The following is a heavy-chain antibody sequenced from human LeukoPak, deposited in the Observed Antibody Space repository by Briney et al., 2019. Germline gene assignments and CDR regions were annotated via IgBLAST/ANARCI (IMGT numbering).Heavy chain of an antibody. CDR2: IYPGDSDT. J-gene: IGHJ6*02. CDR3: ARAVGYCSSTSCSRHGLGTYYYYGMDV. Sequence: GESLKISCKGSGYSFTSYWIGWVRQMPGKGLEWMGIIYPGDSDTRYSPSFQGQVTISADKSISTAYLQWSSLKASDTAMYYCARAVGYCSSTSCSRHGLGTYYYYGMDVWGQGTTVTVSS. D-gene: IGHD2-2*01. V-gene: IGHV5-51*01. CDR1: GYSFTSYW.